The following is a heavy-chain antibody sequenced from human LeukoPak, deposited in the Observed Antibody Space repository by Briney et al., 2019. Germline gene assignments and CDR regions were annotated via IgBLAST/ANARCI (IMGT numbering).Heavy chain of an antibody. CDR3: ARVVSSSGWASDY. V-gene: IGHV4-4*02. Sequence: PSETLSLTCAVSGGTISSSNWWSWVRQPPGKGLEWIGEIYQSGSTNYNPSLKSRVTISVDKSKNEFSLKVSSVTAADTAVYYCARVVSSSGWASDYWGQGTLVTVSS. CDR2: IYQSGST. D-gene: IGHD6-19*01. J-gene: IGHJ4*02. CDR1: GGTISSSNW.